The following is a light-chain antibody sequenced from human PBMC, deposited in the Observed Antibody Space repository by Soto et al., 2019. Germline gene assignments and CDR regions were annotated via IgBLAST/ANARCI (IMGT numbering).Light chain of an antibody. Sequence: EIAFTQSPVTLSLSPAARATPSCRRGRRGSSRNLAWYQQIPGQAPRLLFYGASSRATGIPDRFSGSGSGTDFTLTISRLEPEDFAVYFCQQYSSYPFTFGQGTKVDIK. CDR2: GAS. CDR1: RRGSSRN. V-gene: IGKV3-20*01. J-gene: IGKJ1*01. CDR3: QQYSSYPFT.